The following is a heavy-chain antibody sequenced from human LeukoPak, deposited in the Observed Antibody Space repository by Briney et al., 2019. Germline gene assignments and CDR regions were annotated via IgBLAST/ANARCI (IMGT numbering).Heavy chain of an antibody. D-gene: IGHD6-6*01. J-gene: IGHJ6*03. V-gene: IGHV1-69*05. Sequence: ASVKVSCKASGGTFSSYAISWVRQAPGQGLEWMGGIIPIFGTANYAQKFQGRVTITTDESTSTAYMELSSLRSEDTAVYYCARAGGGIAARYYYYYMDVWGQGTTVTVSS. CDR1: GGTFSSYA. CDR3: ARAGGGIAARYYYYYMDV. CDR2: IIPIFGTA.